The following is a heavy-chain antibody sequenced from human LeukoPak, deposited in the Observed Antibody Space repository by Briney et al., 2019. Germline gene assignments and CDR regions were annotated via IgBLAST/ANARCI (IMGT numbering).Heavy chain of an antibody. J-gene: IGHJ4*01. V-gene: IGHV3-48*02. CDR3: ARAYCGGGYCYSGFDV. D-gene: IGHD2-15*01. Sequence: PGGSLRLSCAASGFTFSTYGMNWARQAPGKGLEWVSYISSSTSTIYYADSVKGRFTISRDNAKNSLYLQMNSLRDEDTAVYYCARAYCGGGYCYSGFDVWGQGTLVTVSS. CDR1: GFTFSTYG. CDR2: ISSSTSTI.